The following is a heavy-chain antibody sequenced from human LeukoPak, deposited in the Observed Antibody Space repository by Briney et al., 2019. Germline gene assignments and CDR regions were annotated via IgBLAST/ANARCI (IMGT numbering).Heavy chain of an antibody. CDR3: ARTAAAGTDYFDY. V-gene: IGHV4-28*01. CDR2: IYYNGST. D-gene: IGHD6-13*01. CDR1: GYSISSSNW. Sequence: SDTLSLTCAVSGYSISSSNWWGWIRQPPGKGLEWIGYIYYNGSTYYKPSLRSRVTMSVDTSKNQFSLKLTSVTAVDTAVYYCARTAAAGTDYFDYWGQGTLVTVSS. J-gene: IGHJ4*02.